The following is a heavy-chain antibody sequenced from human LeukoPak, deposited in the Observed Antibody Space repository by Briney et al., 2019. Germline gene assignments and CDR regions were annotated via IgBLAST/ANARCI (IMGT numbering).Heavy chain of an antibody. D-gene: IGHD3-3*01. CDR2: IGTAGDT. J-gene: IGHJ6*02. CDR3: ARGAIFGVVSSYYGMDV. CDR1: GFTFSSYD. V-gene: IGHV3-13*01. Sequence: GGSLRLSCAVSGFTFSSYDMHWVRQATGKGLEWVSAIGTAGDTYYPGSVKGRFTISRENAKNSLYLQMNSLRAGDTAVYYCARGAIFGVVSSYYGMDVWGQGTTVTVSS.